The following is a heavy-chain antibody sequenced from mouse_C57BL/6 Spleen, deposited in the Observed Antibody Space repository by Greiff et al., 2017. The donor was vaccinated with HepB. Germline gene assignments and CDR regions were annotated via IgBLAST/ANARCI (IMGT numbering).Heavy chain of an antibody. J-gene: IGHJ1*03. Sequence: VQLQQSGPELVKPGASVKIPCKASGYTFTDYNMDWVKQSHGQSLEWIGDINPNNGGTIYNQKFKGKATLTVDKSSSTAYMELRSLTSEDTAVYYCARWGGLLRYDGYFDVWGTGTTVTVSS. CDR2: INPNNGGT. D-gene: IGHD1-1*01. CDR3: ARWGGLLRYDGYFDV. V-gene: IGHV1-18*01. CDR1: GYTFTDYN.